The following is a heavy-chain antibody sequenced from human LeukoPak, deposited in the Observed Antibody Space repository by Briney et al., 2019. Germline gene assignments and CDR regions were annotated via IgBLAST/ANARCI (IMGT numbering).Heavy chain of an antibody. V-gene: IGHV1-8*02. D-gene: IGHD3-10*01. CDR1: GYTFTSYG. CDR2: MNPNSGNT. CDR3: ARGPQGLQWFIWFDP. J-gene: IGHJ5*02. Sequence: ASVKVSCKASGYTFTSYGISWVRQAPGQGLEWMGWMNPNSGNTGYAQKFQGRVTMTRNTSISTAYMELSSLRSEDTAVYYCARGPQGLQWFIWFDPWGQGTLVTVSS.